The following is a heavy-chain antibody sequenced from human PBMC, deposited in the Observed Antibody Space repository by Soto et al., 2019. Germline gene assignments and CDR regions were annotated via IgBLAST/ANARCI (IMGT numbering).Heavy chain of an antibody. CDR3: AKGRGSSWSVVFFDY. J-gene: IGHJ4*02. V-gene: IGHV3-23*01. CDR2: SGSGYSI. D-gene: IGHD6-13*01. CDR1: GFSVGSYG. Sequence: GGSLRLSCTASGFSVGSYGMSWVRQAPGKGLECVSSSGSGYSIFYADSVKGRFTISRDNSKNTLFLQMNSLRAEDTAVYYCAKGRGSSWSVVFFDYWGQGALVTVSS.